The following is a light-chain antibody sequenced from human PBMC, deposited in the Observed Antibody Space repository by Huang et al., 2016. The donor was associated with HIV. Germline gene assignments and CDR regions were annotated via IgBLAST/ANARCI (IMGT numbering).Light chain of an antibody. J-gene: IGKJ5*01. CDR3: QQRSNWRNT. Sequence: EIVLTQSPATLSLSPGERATLSCRASQSVSSDLAWYQPKPGQAPRLRIYDASNRATGIPAGFSGSGSGTDFTLTISSLEPEDFAVYYCQQRSNWRNTFGQGTRLEIK. CDR1: QSVSSD. CDR2: DAS. V-gene: IGKV3-11*01.